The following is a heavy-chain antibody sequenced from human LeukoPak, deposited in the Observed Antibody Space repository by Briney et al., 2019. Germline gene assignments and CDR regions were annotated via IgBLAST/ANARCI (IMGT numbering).Heavy chain of an antibody. CDR3: ARAYYDSSGYHYFDY. D-gene: IGHD3-22*01. Sequence: GGSLRLSCAASGFTFSSYSMNWVRQAPGKGLEWVSYISSSSSTIYYADSVKGRFTISRDNAKNSLYLQMNSLRAEDTAVYYCARAYYDSSGYHYFDYWGQGTLVTVSS. V-gene: IGHV3-48*01. CDR2: ISSSSSTI. J-gene: IGHJ4*02. CDR1: GFTFSSYS.